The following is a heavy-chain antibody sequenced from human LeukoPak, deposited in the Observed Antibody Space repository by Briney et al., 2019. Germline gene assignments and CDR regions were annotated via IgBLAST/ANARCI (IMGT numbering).Heavy chain of an antibody. D-gene: IGHD1-26*01. CDR3: ARDSAGSL. V-gene: IGHV3-48*01. J-gene: IGHJ4*02. CDR1: GFTFSSYS. Sequence: GGSLRLSCAASGFTFSSYSMSWVRQAPGKGLEWVSYISSSSSTIYYADSVKGRFTVSRDNAENSLYLQMNTLRAEDTAVYYCARDSAGSLWGQGTLVTVSS. CDR2: ISSSSSTI.